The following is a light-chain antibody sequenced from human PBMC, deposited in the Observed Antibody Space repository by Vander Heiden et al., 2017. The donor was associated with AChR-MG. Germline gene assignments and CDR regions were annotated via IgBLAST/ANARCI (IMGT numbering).Light chain of an antibody. CDR1: KLGDKY. Sequence: SYELTPPPSVSVSPGQTASITCSGDKLGDKYACWHQQKPGQSPVLVIYKDSKRPSAIPERFSGSNSGNTATLTISGTQAMDEADYYCQAWDSSTAVFGGGTKLTVL. J-gene: IGLJ2*01. CDR3: QAWDSSTAV. CDR2: KDS. V-gene: IGLV3-1*01.